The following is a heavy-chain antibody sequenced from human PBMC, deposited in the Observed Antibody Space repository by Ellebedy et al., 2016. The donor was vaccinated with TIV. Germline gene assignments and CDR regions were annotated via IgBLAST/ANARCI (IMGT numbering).Heavy chain of an antibody. J-gene: IGHJ5*02. CDR3: ARSGEHDT. CDR1: GFIFNHYS. D-gene: IGHD1-26*01. V-gene: IGHV3-21*01. CDR2: ISSTGYYI. Sequence: GESLKISCAASGFIFNHYSMNWVRPAPGKGLEWISSISSTGYYIYYADSVKGRFTISRDDAKNSLFLQMNSLRAEDTAVYHCARSGEHDTWGQGTLVAVSS.